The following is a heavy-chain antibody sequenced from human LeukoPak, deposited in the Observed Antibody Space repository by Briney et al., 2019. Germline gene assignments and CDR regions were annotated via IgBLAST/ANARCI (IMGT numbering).Heavy chain of an antibody. Sequence: PGRSLRLSCAASGFTFSSYAMHWVRQAPGKGLEWVAIISYDGSNKYYADSVKGRFTISRDTPQNTLSLQMNGLRTEDTAVYYCARTTGYYTPFDYWGQGTLVTVSS. J-gene: IGHJ4*02. CDR3: ARTTGYYTPFDY. D-gene: IGHD3/OR15-3a*01. CDR1: GFTFSSYA. CDR2: ISYDGSNK. V-gene: IGHV3-30*04.